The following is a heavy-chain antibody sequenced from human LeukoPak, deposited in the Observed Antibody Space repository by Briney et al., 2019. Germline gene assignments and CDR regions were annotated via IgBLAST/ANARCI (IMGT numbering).Heavy chain of an antibody. CDR3: ARWGICGYYDSSGYCLDY. CDR1: GYTFTSYA. Sequence: ASVKVSCKASGYTFTSYAMNWVRQAPGQGLEWMGWINTNTGNPTYAQGFTGRFVFSLDTSVSTAYLQISSLKAEDTAVYYCARWGICGYYDSSGYCLDYWGQGTLVTVSS. V-gene: IGHV7-4-1*02. CDR2: INTNTGNP. D-gene: IGHD3-22*01. J-gene: IGHJ4*02.